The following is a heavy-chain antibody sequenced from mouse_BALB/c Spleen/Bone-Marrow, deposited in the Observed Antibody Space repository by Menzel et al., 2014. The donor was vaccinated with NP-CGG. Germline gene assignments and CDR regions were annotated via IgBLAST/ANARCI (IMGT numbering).Heavy chain of an antibody. Sequence: QVQLQQSGSVLVRPGASVKLSRKASGYTFTSSWMHWAKQRPGQGLEWIGEIHPNSGNTNYNEKFKGKATLTVDTSSSTAYVDLSSLTSEDSAVYNCARHHRYAYYFDYWGQGTTLTVSS. V-gene: IGHV1S130*01. CDR3: ARHHRYAYYFDY. J-gene: IGHJ2*01. D-gene: IGHD2-14*01. CDR1: GYTFTSSW. CDR2: IHPNSGNT.